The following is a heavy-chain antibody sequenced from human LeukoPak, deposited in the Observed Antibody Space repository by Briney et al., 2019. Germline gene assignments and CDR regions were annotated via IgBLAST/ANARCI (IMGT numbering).Heavy chain of an antibody. CDR2: INPSGGST. V-gene: IGHV1-46*03. Sequence: ASVKVSCKASGYTFTSYYMHWVRQAPGQGLEWMGIINPSGGSTSYAQKFQGRVTMTRDTSTSPVYMELSSLRSEDTAVYYCARGAARPYIVVVPAAEDYWGQGTLVTVSS. J-gene: IGHJ4*02. CDR3: ARGAARPYIVVVPAAEDY. CDR1: GYTFTSYY. D-gene: IGHD2-2*01.